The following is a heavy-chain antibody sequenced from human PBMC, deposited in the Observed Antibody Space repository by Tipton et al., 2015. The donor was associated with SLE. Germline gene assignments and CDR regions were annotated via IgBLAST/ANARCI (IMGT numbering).Heavy chain of an antibody. CDR3: ARALLWFGEFGYMDV. D-gene: IGHD3-10*01. CDR1: GFTFSSCW. V-gene: IGHV3-74*01. Sequence: GSLRLSCAASGFTFSSCWMHWVRQAPGKGLVWVSRIKSDGSFTTYADSVKGRFTISRDNAKNTLHLQMNSLRAEDTAVYYCARALLWFGEFGYMDVWGKGTTVTVSS. CDR2: IKSDGSFT. J-gene: IGHJ6*03.